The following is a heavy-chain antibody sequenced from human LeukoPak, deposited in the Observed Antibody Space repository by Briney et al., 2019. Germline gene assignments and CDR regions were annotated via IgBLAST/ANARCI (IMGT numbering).Heavy chain of an antibody. V-gene: IGHV3-15*01. D-gene: IGHD3-22*01. CDR3: TRGSNSDDSSDFDH. Sequence: GGSLRLSCAASGFSFSNAWMNWVRQAPGKGLEWVGRIKTKTVPGTTGYAAPVKGRFTISRDDSKNTLYLQMNSLKTEDTAVYYCTRGSNSDDSSDFDHWGQGTLVTVSS. CDR1: GFSFSNAW. CDR2: IKTKTVPGTT. J-gene: IGHJ4*02.